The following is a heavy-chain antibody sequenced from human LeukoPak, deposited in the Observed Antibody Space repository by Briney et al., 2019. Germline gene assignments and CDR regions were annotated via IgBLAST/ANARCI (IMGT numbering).Heavy chain of an antibody. CDR3: ARDRSGWYKWFDP. CDR2: ISGSGSSI. Sequence: GGSLRLSCAASGFTFSSYEMNWVRQAPGKGLEWVSYISGSGSSIHYADSVKGRFTVSRDNAKNSLYLQMNSLRAEDTAVYFCARDRSGWYKWFDPWGQGTLATVSS. V-gene: IGHV3-48*03. D-gene: IGHD6-19*01. CDR1: GFTFSSYE. J-gene: IGHJ5*02.